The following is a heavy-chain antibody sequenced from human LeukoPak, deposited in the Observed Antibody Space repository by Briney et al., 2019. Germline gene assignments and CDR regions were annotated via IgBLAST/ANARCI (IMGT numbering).Heavy chain of an antibody. J-gene: IGHJ5*02. V-gene: IGHV4-31*03. CDR3: ARVGQQLVLGWFDP. CDR1: GGSISSGGYY. Sequence: SETLSLTCTVSGGSISSGGYYWSWIRQHPGKGLEWIGYIYYSGSTYYNPSLKSRVTISVDTSKNQFSLKLSSVTAADTAVYYCARVGQQLVLGWFDPWGQGTLVTVSS. CDR2: IYYSGST. D-gene: IGHD6-13*01.